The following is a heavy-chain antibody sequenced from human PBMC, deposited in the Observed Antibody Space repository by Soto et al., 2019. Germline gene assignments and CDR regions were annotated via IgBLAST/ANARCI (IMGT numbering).Heavy chain of an antibody. Sequence: PSQTLSLTCAITGDSVSSNSAGWSWVRQSPSRGLEWLGRTYYRSKWYYEYAVSVRGRITINPDTSKNQYSLQLNSVTPEDTAVYYCARDYGRSGSPGAFDIWGQGTMVTVSS. D-gene: IGHD1-26*01. V-gene: IGHV6-1*01. CDR1: GDSVSSNSAG. J-gene: IGHJ3*02. CDR3: ARDYGRSGSPGAFDI. CDR2: TYYRSKWYY.